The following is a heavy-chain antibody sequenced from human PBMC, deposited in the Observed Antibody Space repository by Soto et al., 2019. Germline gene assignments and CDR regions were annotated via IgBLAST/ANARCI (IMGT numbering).Heavy chain of an antibody. J-gene: IGHJ6*02. Sequence: GESLRLSCAASGFTFSSYAMSWGRQAPGKGLEWVSAISGSGGSTYYADSVEGRFTISRDNSKNTLYLQMNSLRAEDTAVYYCAKDEMGGYDYYYYSGMDVWGQGTTVTVSS. D-gene: IGHD5-12*01. CDR1: GFTFSSYA. V-gene: IGHV3-23*01. CDR3: AKDEMGGYDYYYYSGMDV. CDR2: ISGSGGST.